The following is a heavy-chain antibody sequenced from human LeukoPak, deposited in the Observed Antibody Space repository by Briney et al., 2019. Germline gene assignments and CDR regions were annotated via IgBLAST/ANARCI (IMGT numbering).Heavy chain of an antibody. CDR1: GFPFYNYD. V-gene: IGHV3-13*01. D-gene: IGHD2/OR15-2a*01. Sequence: PGGSLRLSCVTSGFPFYNYDMHWVRQATGGGLEWVSVIYTDGDTYYADSVKGRFIVSREDAKNSLYLHMNRLRAGDTAVYYCASLTLYCNDTNRFHPWGQGTRVTVSS. CDR3: ASLTLYCNDTNRFHP. CDR2: IYTDGDT. J-gene: IGHJ5*02.